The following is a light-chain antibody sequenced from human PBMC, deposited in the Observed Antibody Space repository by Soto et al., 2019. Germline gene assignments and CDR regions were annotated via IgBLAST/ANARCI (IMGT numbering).Light chain of an antibody. Sequence: EIVMTQSPATLSVSPGERATLSFSASQSVGSNLAWYQQKPGQAPRLLIYGASIRATGIPVRFSGSGSGTEFTLTISSLQSEDFAVYYCQQYNNWLSITFGQGTRLEIK. CDR2: GAS. J-gene: IGKJ5*01. V-gene: IGKV3D-15*01. CDR3: QQYNNWLSIT. CDR1: QSVGSN.